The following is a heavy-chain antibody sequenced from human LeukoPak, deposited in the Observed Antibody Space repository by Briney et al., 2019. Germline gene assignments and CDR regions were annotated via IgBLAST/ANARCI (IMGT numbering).Heavy chain of an antibody. CDR1: GFTFSSYA. CDR3: AKGYYYDSSGYSLYYFGY. Sequence: PGGSLRLSCAASGFTFSSYAMSWVRQAPGKGLEWVSAISGSGGSTYYADSVKGRFTISRDNSKNTLYLQMNSLRAEDTAVYYCAKGYYYDSSGYSLYYFGYWGQGTLVTVSS. J-gene: IGHJ4*02. V-gene: IGHV3-23*01. CDR2: ISGSGGST. D-gene: IGHD3-22*01.